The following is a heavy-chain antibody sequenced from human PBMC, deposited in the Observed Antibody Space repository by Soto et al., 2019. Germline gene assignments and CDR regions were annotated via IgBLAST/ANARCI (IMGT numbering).Heavy chain of an antibody. CDR1: GYTFTSYA. J-gene: IGHJ4*02. CDR3: ARGASSRWPCLDN. D-gene: IGHD6-13*01. V-gene: IGHV1-3*01. Sequence: VSVQVSCTASGYTFTSYAMHWVRQAPGQRLEWMGWINAGTGPTKYSQKFQGRVPITRDTSASTAYMELSSLSSEDTAVYYCARGASSRWPCLDNWGQGILVTVYS. CDR2: INAGTGPT.